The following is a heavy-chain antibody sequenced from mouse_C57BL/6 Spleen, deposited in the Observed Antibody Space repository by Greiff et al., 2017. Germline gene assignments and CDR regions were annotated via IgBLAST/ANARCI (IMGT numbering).Heavy chain of an antibody. J-gene: IGHJ3*01. CDR3: TTYYYGSRIAWFAY. Sequence: VQLKQSGAELVRPGASVKLSCTASGFNIKDYYMHWVQQRPEQGLEWIGRIDPEDGDTEYAPKFQGKATMTADTSSNTAYLQLSSLTSEDTAVYYCTTYYYGSRIAWFAYWGKGTLVTVSA. V-gene: IGHV14-1*01. CDR1: GFNIKDYY. CDR2: IDPEDGDT. D-gene: IGHD1-1*01.